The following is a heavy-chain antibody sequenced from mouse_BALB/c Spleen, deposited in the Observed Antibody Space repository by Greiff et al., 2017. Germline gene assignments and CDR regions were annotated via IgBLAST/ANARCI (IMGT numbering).Heavy chain of an antibody. J-gene: IGHJ3*01. V-gene: IGHV5-6-5*01. CDR1: GFTFSSYA. CDR2: ISSGGST. D-gene: IGHD2-9*01. Sequence: EVKLVESGGGLVKPGGSLKLSCAASGFTFSSYAMSWVRQTPEKRLEWVASISSGGSTYYPDSVKGRFTISRDNARNILYLQMSSLRSEDTAMYYCARSFYGYGRDWFAYWGQGTLVTVSA. CDR3: ARSFYGYGRDWFAY.